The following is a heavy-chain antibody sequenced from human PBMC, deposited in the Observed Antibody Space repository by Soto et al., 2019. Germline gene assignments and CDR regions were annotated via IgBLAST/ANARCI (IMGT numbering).Heavy chain of an antibody. CDR1: GGSISSGGYS. J-gene: IGHJ4*02. CDR3: AAGGGLPRYY. V-gene: IGHV4-30-2*01. D-gene: IGHD5-12*01. CDR2: IYHSGST. Sequence: QLQLQESGSGLVKPSQTLSLTCAVSGGSISSGGYSWSWIRQPPGKGLEWIGYIYHSGSTYYNPSVKRRLPISGDRSKNQFSLKLSSVTAADTAVYYCAAGGGLPRYYWAQGTLVTVSS.